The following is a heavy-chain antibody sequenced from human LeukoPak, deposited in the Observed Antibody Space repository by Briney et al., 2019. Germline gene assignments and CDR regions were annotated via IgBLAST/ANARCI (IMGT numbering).Heavy chain of an antibody. Sequence: GGSLSLSCAASGFTFGSYEMNWVRQAPGKGLEWVSYISSGGSTIYYADSVKGRFTISRDNAKNSLYLQMNSLRAEDTAVYYCARVGSIASDYDILTGYYRYYYYGMDVWGQGTTVTVSS. CDR3: ARVGSIASDYDILTGYYRYYYYGMDV. J-gene: IGHJ6*02. D-gene: IGHD3-9*01. CDR2: ISSGGSTI. CDR1: GFTFGSYE. V-gene: IGHV3-48*03.